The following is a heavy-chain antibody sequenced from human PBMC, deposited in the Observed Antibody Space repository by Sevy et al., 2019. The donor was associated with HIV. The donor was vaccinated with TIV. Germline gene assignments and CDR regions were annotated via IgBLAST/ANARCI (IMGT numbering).Heavy chain of an antibody. J-gene: IGHJ4*02. CDR3: ATTKDYYDSSGYPFDY. V-gene: IGHV1-24*01. CDR2: FDPEDGDPEDGKT. Sequence: ASVKVSCKVSGYTLNEFSMHWVRQAPGKGLEWMTTFDPEDGDPEDGKTIYAQKFLGRVTVTEDPSTDTAYMELSSLRSEDTAVYYCATTKDYYDSSGYPFDYWGQGTLVTVSS. D-gene: IGHD3-22*01. CDR1: GYTLNEFS.